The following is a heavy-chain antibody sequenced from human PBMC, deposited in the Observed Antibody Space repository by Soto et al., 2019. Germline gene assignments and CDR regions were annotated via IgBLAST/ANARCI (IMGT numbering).Heavy chain of an antibody. Sequence: ASVKVSCKASGYTFSTYAMHWVRQAPGQSLEWMGWLNGGTGQTRYSQKFQDRVIITRDTSASTGYMELSSLTSEDTAVYYCARGKGMEGNYLYYGLDIWGQGTTVTVSS. D-gene: IGHD1-1*01. CDR3: ARGKGMEGNYLYYGLDI. CDR1: GYTFSTYA. J-gene: IGHJ6*02. V-gene: IGHV1-3*01. CDR2: LNGGTGQT.